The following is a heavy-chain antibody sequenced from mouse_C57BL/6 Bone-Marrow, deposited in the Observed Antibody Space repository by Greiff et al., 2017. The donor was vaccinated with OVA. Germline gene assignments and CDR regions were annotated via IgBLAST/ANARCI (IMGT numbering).Heavy chain of an antibody. CDR1: GYTFTSYG. CDR2: IYPRSGNT. V-gene: IGHV1-81*01. D-gene: IGHD3-3*01. J-gene: IGHJ2*01. CDR3: ARGGGLYFDY. Sequence: VQLQQSGAELARPGASVKLSCKASGYTFTSYGISWVKQRTGQGLEWIGEIYPRSGNTYYNEKFKGKATLTADKSSSTAYMQFSSLTSEDSAIYYCARGGGLYFDYWGQGTTLTVSS.